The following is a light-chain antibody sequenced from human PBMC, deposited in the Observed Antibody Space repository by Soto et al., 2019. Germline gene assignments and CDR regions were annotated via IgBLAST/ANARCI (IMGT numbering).Light chain of an antibody. CDR2: GVS. Sequence: EIVLTQSPGTLSLSPGERATLSCRTSQIVSNNYLAWYQQKPGQAPRLLIYGVSTRATDIPARFSGSGSGTEFTLTISSLQSEDFAVYYCQQYNNWPPTWTFGQGTKVDIK. J-gene: IGKJ1*01. CDR1: QIVSNN. V-gene: IGKV3-15*01. CDR3: QQYNNWPPTWT.